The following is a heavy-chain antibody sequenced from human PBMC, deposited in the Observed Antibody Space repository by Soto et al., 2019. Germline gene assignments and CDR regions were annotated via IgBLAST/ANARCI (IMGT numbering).Heavy chain of an antibody. V-gene: IGHV3-30*18. Sequence: VQLVESGGGLVKPGGSLRLSCAASGFTFSSYSMHWVRQAPGKGLEWVAVISYDGSNKYYADSVKGRFTISRDNSKNTLYLQMNSLRAEDTAVYYCAKGILWFGEGSHYFDYWGQGTLVTVSS. CDR3: AKGILWFGEGSHYFDY. CDR1: GFTFSSYS. D-gene: IGHD3-10*01. J-gene: IGHJ4*02. CDR2: ISYDGSNK.